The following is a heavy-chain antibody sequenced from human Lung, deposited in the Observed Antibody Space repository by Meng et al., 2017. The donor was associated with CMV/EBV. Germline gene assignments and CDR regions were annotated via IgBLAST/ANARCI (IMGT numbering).Heavy chain of an antibody. J-gene: IGHJ5*02. CDR3: ARDDSSS. CDR1: GFTLRRYA. V-gene: IGHV3-30-3*01. CDR2: ISYDGSNK. Sequence: VESVVGVVQPWSDLRLSCAASGFTLRRYAMHSGRQATGKGLGWVAVISYDGSNKYYADSVKGRFTISRDNSKNTLYLQMNSLRAEDTAVYYCARDDSSSWGQGTLVTVSS. D-gene: IGHD3-22*01.